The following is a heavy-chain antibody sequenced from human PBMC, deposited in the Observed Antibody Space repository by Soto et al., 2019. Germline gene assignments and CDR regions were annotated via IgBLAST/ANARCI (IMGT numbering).Heavy chain of an antibody. J-gene: IGHJ3*01. D-gene: IGHD6-19*01. CDR2: INHSGST. CDR1: GGSFSGYY. Sequence: EQLQQWGAGLLKPSETLSLTCAVYGGSFSGYYWSWIRQPPGKGLEWIGEINHSGSTNYNPSLKSRVTISVDTSKNQFSLKLSSVTAADTAVYYCASRTRSSGSYWGQGTMVTVSS. V-gene: IGHV4-34*01. CDR3: ASRTRSSGSY.